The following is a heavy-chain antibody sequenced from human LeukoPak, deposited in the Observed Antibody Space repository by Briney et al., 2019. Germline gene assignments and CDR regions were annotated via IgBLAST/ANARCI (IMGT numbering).Heavy chain of an antibody. CDR3: ARGGDCPDF. V-gene: IGHV4-4*07. Sequence: SETLSLTCTVSDDSLSRYYWSWVRQPAGKGLEWIGRLDTSGNTHYNPSLKSRVTMSVDTSRNQFSLRLTSVTAADTAVYYCARGGDCPDFWAQGTLVTVSS. CDR1: DDSLSRYY. J-gene: IGHJ4*02. D-gene: IGHD2-21*02. CDR2: LDTSGNT.